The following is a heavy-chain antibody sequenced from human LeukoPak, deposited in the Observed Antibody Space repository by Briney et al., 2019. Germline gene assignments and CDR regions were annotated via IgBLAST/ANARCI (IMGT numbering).Heavy chain of an antibody. CDR1: GFTFSSYA. D-gene: IGHD2-21*01. J-gene: IGHJ4*02. CDR2: ISGSGGST. V-gene: IGHV3-23*01. Sequence: GGSLRLSCAASGFTFSSYAMSWVRQAPGKGLEWVSAISGSGGSTYYADSVKGRFTISRDNSKNTLHLQMNSLRAEDTAVYYCAKDHLAYCGGDCYPVFDYWGQGTLVTVSS. CDR3: AKDHLAYCGGDCYPVFDY.